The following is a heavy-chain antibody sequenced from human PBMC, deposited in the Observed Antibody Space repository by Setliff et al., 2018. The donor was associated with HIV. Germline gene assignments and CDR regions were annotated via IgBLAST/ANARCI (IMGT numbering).Heavy chain of an antibody. CDR3: ARDRRGYYYGSGSCYMDV. J-gene: IGHJ6*03. V-gene: IGHV4-4*08. CDR1: GDSISSYY. D-gene: IGHD3-10*01. CDR2: IYTSGIT. Sequence: TLSLTCTVSGDSISSYYWSWIRQPPGKGLEWIGYIYTSGITDYNPSLKSRVTISGDTSKNQFSLKLSSVTAADTAVYYCARDRRGYYYGSGSCYMDVWGTGTTVTVSS.